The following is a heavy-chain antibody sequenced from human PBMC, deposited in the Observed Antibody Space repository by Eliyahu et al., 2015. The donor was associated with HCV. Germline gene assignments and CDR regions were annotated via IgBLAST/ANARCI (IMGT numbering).Heavy chain of an antibody. V-gene: IGHV3-33*01. CDR2: ISYDGRNN. CDR3: AREGYYYDSNGYNSKDFDY. D-gene: IGHD3-22*01. J-gene: IGHJ4*02. Sequence: QVLLVESGGGVVQPGRSLRLSCAASGFTFSNYGIHWVRQAPGKGLEGVALISYDGRNNYYADSVKGRFTISRDNSENTIYLQMNSLRAEDTAVYYCAREGYYYDSNGYNSKDFDYWGQGTLVIVSS. CDR1: GFTFSNYG.